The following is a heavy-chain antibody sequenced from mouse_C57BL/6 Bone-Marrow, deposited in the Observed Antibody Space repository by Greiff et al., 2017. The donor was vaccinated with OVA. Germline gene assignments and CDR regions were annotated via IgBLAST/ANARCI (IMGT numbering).Heavy chain of an antibody. CDR1: GYTFTSYG. D-gene: IGHD4-1*01. V-gene: IGHV1-81*01. Sequence: QVQLKESGAELARPGASVKLSCKASGYTFTSYGISWVKQGTGQGLEWIGEIYPRSGNTYYNEKSKGKATLTADKSSSTAYMELRSLTSEDSAVYFCAREGRLGAYWGQGTLVTVSA. CDR2: IYPRSGNT. J-gene: IGHJ3*01. CDR3: AREGRLGAY.